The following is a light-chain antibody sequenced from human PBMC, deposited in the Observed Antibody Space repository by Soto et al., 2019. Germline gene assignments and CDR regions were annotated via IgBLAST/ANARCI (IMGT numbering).Light chain of an antibody. V-gene: IGLV2-14*01. CDR2: DVS. CDR3: SSYTTSISYV. CDR1: ISDVGGYNT. J-gene: IGLJ1*01. Sequence: QSALTQPASVSGSPGQSITISCTGTISDVGGYNTVSWYQQHPGKVPKLMIHDVSDRPSWVSDRFSGSKSGNTASLTISGLQAEDEADYYCSSYTTSISYVFGSGTKVT.